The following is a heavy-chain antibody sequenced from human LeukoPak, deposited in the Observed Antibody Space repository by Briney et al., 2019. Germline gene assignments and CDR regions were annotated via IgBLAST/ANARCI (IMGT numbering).Heavy chain of an antibody. CDR2: ISYDGSNK. CDR3: AREMAMGG. D-gene: IGHD3-16*01. V-gene: IGHV3-30-3*01. J-gene: IGHJ4*02. CDR1: GFTFSSYA. Sequence: PGGSLRLSCAASGFTFSSYAMHWVRQAPGKGLEWVAVISYDGSNKYYADSVKGRFTISRDNSKNTLYLQMNSLRAEDTAVYCCAREMAMGGWGQGTLVTVSS.